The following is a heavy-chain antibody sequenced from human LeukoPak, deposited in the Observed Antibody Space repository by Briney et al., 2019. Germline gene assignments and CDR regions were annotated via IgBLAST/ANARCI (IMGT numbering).Heavy chain of an antibody. Sequence: PGRSLRLSCAASGFTFSSYTMDWVRQAPGKGLEWVARISYAGSNNYYADSVKGRFTISSDNPKNTLYLQMDSLRAEDTAVYYCARGPPTTMTNRYFGLFDPWGQGTSVTVSS. CDR3: ARGPPTTMTNRYFGLFDP. V-gene: IGHV3-30-3*01. CDR1: GFTFSSYT. CDR2: ISYAGSNN. D-gene: IGHD4-17*01. J-gene: IGHJ5*02.